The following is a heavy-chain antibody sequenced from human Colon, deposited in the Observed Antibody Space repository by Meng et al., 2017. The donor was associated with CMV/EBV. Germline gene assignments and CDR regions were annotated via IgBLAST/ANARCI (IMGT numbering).Heavy chain of an antibody. V-gene: IGHV4-39*07. D-gene: IGHD1-14*01. CDR2: IHYSGIT. CDR1: GGSISNTNLY. CDR3: ARVGTYTGVDV. Sequence: SETLSLTCTVSGGSISNTNLYRGWIRQPPGKGLELIGTIHYSGITYYNSSLKSRVTISVDTSTNQFSLKLASVTAADTAVFYCARVGTYTGVDVWGQGTTVTVSS. J-gene: IGHJ6*02.